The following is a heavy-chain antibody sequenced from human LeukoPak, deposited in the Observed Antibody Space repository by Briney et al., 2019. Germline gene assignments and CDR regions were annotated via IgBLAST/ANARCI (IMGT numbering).Heavy chain of an antibody. CDR2: IYDSGST. Sequence: SETLSLTCTVSGGSISSYFWSWIRQPPGKGLEWIGHIYDSGSTNYNPSLKSRVTISVDTSKNQFSLKLSSVTAADTAVYYCARRVSMTTVHDRQYNWFDPWGQGTLVTVSS. V-gene: IGHV4-59*01. D-gene: IGHD4-17*01. CDR1: GGSISSYF. CDR3: ARRVSMTTVHDRQYNWFDP. J-gene: IGHJ5*02.